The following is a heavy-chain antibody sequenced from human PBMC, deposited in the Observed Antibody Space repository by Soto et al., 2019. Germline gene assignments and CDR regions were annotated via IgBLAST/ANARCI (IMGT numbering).Heavy chain of an antibody. CDR1: GGSFSGYY. D-gene: IGHD6-13*01. Sequence: SETLSLTCAVYGGSFSGYYWSWIRQPPGKGLEWIGEINHSGSTNYNPSLKSRVTISVDTSKNQFSLKLSSVTAADTAVYYCARATGYSSSWYYYYGMDVWGQGTTVTVSS. J-gene: IGHJ6*02. V-gene: IGHV4-34*01. CDR3: ARATGYSSSWYYYYGMDV. CDR2: INHSGST.